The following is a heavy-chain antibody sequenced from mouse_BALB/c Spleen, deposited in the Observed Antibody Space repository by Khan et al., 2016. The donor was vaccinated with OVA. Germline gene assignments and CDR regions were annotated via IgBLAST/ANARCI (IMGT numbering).Heavy chain of an antibody. Sequence: VHVKQSGPDLVKPGASVKMSCKASGYSFTGYYMNWGKQSHGKSIECSGRVNPNTGNTNYNQKFKGKAKLSVDTSSSTAYRELRSQTSEDSAVYYCARGYDFFDYWGQGTMVTVSA. CDR2: VNPNTGNT. CDR1: GYSFTGYY. CDR3: ARGYDFFDY. V-gene: IGHV1-26*01. J-gene: IGHJ3*01. D-gene: IGHD2-14*01.